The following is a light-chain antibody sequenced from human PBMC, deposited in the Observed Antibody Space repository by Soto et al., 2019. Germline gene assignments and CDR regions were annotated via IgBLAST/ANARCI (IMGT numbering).Light chain of an antibody. J-gene: IGLJ2*01. CDR2: DVT. Sequence: QSVLTQPASVSGSPGQSITISCTGTSSDVGGYNYVSWYQQHPGKVPKLMIYDVTNRHSGVSNRFSGSKSGNTASLTISGLQAEDEADYYCTSYRSGSTLVFGGGTKLTVL. CDR3: TSYRSGSTLV. V-gene: IGLV2-14*01. CDR1: SSDVGGYNY.